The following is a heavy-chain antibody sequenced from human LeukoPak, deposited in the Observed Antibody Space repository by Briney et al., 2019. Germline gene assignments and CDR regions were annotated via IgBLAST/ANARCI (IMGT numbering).Heavy chain of an antibody. CDR1: GGSISSYY. CDR2: IYYSGST. V-gene: IGHV4-59*01. CDR3: ARDCFGTVTTWRYFDY. D-gene: IGHD4-17*01. Sequence: SETLSLTCTVSGGSISSYYWSWIRQPPGKGLEWIGYIYYSGSTNYNPSLKSRVTISVDTSKNQFSLKLSSVTAADTAVYYCARDCFGTVTTWRYFDYWGQGTLVTVSS. J-gene: IGHJ4*02.